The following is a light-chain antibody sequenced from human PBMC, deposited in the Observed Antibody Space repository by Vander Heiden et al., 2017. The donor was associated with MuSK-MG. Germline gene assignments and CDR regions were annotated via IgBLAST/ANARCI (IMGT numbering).Light chain of an antibody. CDR1: QDIRTY. J-gene: IGKJ1*01. Sequence: DIQMTQSPSSLSASIGDRVTITCQASQDIRTYLNWYQQKPGKAPNLLIYDASSLETGVPSRFNGSGSGTDFTLTISSLQPEDFATYYCQQVDSLPWTFGQGTKVEIK. CDR2: DAS. V-gene: IGKV1-33*01. CDR3: QQVDSLPWT.